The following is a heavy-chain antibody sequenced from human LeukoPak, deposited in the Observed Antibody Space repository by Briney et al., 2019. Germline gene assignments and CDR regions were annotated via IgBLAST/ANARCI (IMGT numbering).Heavy chain of an antibody. D-gene: IGHD6-13*01. V-gene: IGHV4-30-2*01. J-gene: IGHJ4*02. CDR3: ARVPGGHSSSWYRDY. CDR2: IYHSGST. Sequence: SQTLSLTCAVSGGSISSGGYSWSWIRQPPGKGLEWIGYIYHSGSTYYNPSLKSRVTISVDTSKNQFSLKLSSVTAADTAVYYCARVPGGHSSSWYRDYWGQGTLVTVSS. CDR1: GGSISSGGYS.